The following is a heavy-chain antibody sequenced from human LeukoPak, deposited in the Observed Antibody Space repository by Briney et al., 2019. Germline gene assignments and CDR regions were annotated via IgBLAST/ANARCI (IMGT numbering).Heavy chain of an antibody. D-gene: IGHD5-12*01. J-gene: IGHJ4*02. CDR2: LYYSGST. CDR3: ARQAISGYDPPPFDS. CDR1: GGPISSSTYY. Sequence: SETLSLTCTVSGGPISSSTYYWGWIRQPPGKGLEWTGNLYYSGSTYYNPSLKSRVTISVDTSKNQFSLKLSSVTAADTAVYYCARQAISGYDPPPFDSWGQGTLVTVSS. V-gene: IGHV4-39*01.